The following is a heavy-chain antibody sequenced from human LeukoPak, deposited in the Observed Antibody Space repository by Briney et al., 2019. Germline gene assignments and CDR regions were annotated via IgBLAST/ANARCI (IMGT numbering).Heavy chain of an antibody. CDR1: GGSISSGSHY. CDR3: ARHWCTSTSCYSLFDY. V-gene: IGHV4-39*01. D-gene: IGHD2-2*01. CDR2: ISYSGST. J-gene: IGHJ4*02. Sequence: SETLSLTCTVSGGSISSGSHYWGWIRQPPGKGLEWIGSISYSGSTSYTPSLKSRVTMSVDTSKNQFSLKLGSVTAADTAVYYCARHWCTSTSCYSLFDYWGQGTLVTVSS.